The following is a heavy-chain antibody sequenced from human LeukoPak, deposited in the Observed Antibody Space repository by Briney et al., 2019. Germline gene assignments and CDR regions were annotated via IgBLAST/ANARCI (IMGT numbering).Heavy chain of an antibody. J-gene: IGHJ6*02. CDR1: GYTFTDYY. D-gene: IGHD3-22*01. CDR2: INPSGGST. V-gene: IGHV1-46*01. CDR3: ARGITMIVVVITPGYDYYYGMDV. Sequence: ASVKVSCRASGYTFTDYYMHWVRQAPGQGLEWMGIINPSGGSTSYAQKFQGRVTMTRDTSTSTVYMELSSLRSEDTAVYYCARGITMIVVVITPGYDYYYGMDVWGQGTTVTVSS.